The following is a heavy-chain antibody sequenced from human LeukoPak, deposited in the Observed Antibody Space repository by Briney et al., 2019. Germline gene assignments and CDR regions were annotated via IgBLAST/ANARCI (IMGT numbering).Heavy chain of an antibody. Sequence: PGGSLRLSCAASGFTFSSYDMHWVRQATGKGLEWVSAIGTAGDTYYPGSVKGRFTISRENAKNSLYLQMNSLRAGDTAVYYCAREGVRGAFDIWGQGTMVTVSS. V-gene: IGHV3-13*01. D-gene: IGHD3-10*01. J-gene: IGHJ3*02. CDR2: IGTAGDT. CDR3: AREGVRGAFDI. CDR1: GFTFSSYD.